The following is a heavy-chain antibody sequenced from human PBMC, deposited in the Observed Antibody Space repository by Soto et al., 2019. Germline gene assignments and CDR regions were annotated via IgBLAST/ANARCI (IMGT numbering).Heavy chain of an antibody. J-gene: IGHJ4*02. V-gene: IGHV3-15*07. Sequence: GGSLRLSCAASGFTFSNAWMNWVRQAPGKGLEWVGRIKSKTDGGTTDYAAPVKGRFTISRDDSKNTLYLQMNSLKTEDTAVYYCTTEPSGSYYGDYFDYWGQGTLVTVSS. CDR3: TTEPSGSYYGDYFDY. CDR2: IKSKTDGGTT. D-gene: IGHD1-26*01. CDR1: GFTFSNAW.